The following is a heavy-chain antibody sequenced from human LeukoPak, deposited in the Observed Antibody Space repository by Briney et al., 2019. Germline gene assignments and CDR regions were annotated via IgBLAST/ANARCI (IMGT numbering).Heavy chain of an antibody. CDR2: ISGSGGST. V-gene: IGHV3-23*01. Sequence: GGSLRLSCAASGFTFSSYAMSWVRQALGKGLEWVSAISGSGGSTYYADSVKGRFTISRDNSKNTLYLQMNSLRAEDTAVYYCAKGKYGDEFEFAFDIWGQGTMVTVSS. CDR3: AKGKYGDEFEFAFDI. J-gene: IGHJ3*02. D-gene: IGHD4-17*01. CDR1: GFTFSSYA.